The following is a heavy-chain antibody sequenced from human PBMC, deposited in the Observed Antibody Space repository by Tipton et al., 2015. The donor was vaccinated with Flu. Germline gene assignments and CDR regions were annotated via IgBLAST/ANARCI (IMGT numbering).Heavy chain of an antibody. J-gene: IGHJ3*02. CDR3: ASRRKSQRPLDAFDI. D-gene: IGHD6-25*01. CDR2: ISSSSSYI. CDR1: GFTFSNYS. V-gene: IGHV3-21*01. Sequence: SLRLSCAASGFTFSNYSMNWVRQAPGKGLEWVSSISSSSSYIYYADSVKGRFTISRDNAKNSLYLQMNSLRAEDTAVYYCASRRKSQRPLDAFDIWGQGTMVTVSS.